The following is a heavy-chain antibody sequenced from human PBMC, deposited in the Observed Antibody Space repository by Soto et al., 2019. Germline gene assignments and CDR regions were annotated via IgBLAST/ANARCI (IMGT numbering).Heavy chain of an antibody. Sequence: EVRLVESGGGLVQPGGSLRLSCAASGFPFSSHWLQWVRQVPGRGLVWVSRIDNTGSSAIYADSVRGRFTVSRDNAKETLYLHMNSLRAEDTAVYYCATLNGYDYWGQGTLVTVSS. V-gene: IGHV3-74*01. J-gene: IGHJ4*02. CDR2: IDNTGSSA. CDR3: ATLNGYDY. D-gene: IGHD5-12*01. CDR1: GFPFSSHW.